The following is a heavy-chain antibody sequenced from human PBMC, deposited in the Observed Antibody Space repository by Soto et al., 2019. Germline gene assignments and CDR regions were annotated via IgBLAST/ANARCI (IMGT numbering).Heavy chain of an antibody. Sequence: GESLKISCGGFGYNFATYWIAWGRQMPGKGLEYMGIIYPGDSDSRYSPSFQGQVTFSADKSISTAYMQWGSLKASDTAMYYCARHGFYGDYASNYFDPWGQGTLVTVSS. CDR2: IYPGDSDS. CDR1: GYNFATYW. CDR3: ARHGFYGDYASNYFDP. D-gene: IGHD4-17*01. V-gene: IGHV5-51*01. J-gene: IGHJ5*02.